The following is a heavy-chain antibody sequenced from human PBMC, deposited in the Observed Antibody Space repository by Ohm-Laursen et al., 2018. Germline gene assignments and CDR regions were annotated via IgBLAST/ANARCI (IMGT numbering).Heavy chain of an antibody. CDR1: GLTFSGAG. V-gene: IGHV3-30*18. CDR2: ISYDGSNK. CDR3: AKDREVTEYLFDY. D-gene: IGHD2/OR15-2a*01. J-gene: IGHJ4*02. Sequence: SLRLSCAASGLTFSGAGMHWVRQAPGKGLEWVAVISYDGSNKYYADSVKGRFTISRDNSKNTLYLQMNSLRAEDTAVYYCAKDREVTEYLFDYWGQGTLVTVSS.